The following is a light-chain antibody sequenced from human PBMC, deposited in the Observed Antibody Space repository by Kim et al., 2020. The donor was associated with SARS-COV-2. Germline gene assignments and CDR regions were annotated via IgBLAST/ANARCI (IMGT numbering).Light chain of an antibody. J-gene: IGLJ2*01. CDR2: DVY. CDR3: SSYTTTKTIL. CDR1: SRYIGAYNY. Sequence: QSALTQPASVSGSPRQSITISCTGTSRYIGAYNYVSWYQQYPGEAPKLIIYDVYKRPSGVFDRFSGSKSGNTASLTISGLQAEDEADYYCSSYTTTKTILFGGGTQLTVL. V-gene: IGLV2-14*03.